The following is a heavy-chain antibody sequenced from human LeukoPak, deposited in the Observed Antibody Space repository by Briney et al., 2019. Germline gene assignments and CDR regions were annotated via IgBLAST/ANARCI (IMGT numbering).Heavy chain of an antibody. CDR2: ISYDGSNK. V-gene: IGHV3-30-3*01. CDR1: GFTFSSYA. J-gene: IGHJ4*02. Sequence: GGSLRLSCAASGFTFSSYAMHWVRQAPGKGLEWVAVISYDGSNKYYADSVKGRFTISGDNSKNTLYLQMNSLRAEDTAVYYCARGGLYDSSGYYLDYWGQGTLVTVSS. CDR3: ARGGLYDSSGYYLDY. D-gene: IGHD3-22*01.